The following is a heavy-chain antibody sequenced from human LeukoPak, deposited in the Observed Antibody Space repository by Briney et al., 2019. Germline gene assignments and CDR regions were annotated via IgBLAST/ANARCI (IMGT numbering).Heavy chain of an antibody. Sequence: GGSLRLSCAASGFTLSNYWMHWVRQAPGKWLVWVSRINGDGSSTSYADSVKGRFTISRDNAKNTLYLQMNSLRAEDTAVYYCARDRGSTEFDYWGQGTLVTVSS. CDR2: INGDGSST. D-gene: IGHD1-26*01. J-gene: IGHJ4*02. V-gene: IGHV3-74*01. CDR1: GFTLSNYW. CDR3: ARDRGSTEFDY.